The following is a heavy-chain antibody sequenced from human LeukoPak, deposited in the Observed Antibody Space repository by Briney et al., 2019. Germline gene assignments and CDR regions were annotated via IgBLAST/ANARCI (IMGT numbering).Heavy chain of an antibody. V-gene: IGHV4-30-2*01. D-gene: IGHD6-13*01. Sequence: SETLSLTCAVSGGSISSGGYSWSWIRQPPGKGLEWIGYIYYSGSTYYNPSLKSRVTISVDRSKNQFSLKLSSVTAADTAVYYCARDRGSREKGDAFDIWGQGTMVTVSS. CDR1: GGSISSGGYS. CDR2: IYYSGST. J-gene: IGHJ3*02. CDR3: ARDRGSREKGDAFDI.